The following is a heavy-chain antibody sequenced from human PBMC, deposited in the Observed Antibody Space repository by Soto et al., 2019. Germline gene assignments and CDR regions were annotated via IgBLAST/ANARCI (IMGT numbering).Heavy chain of an antibody. CDR2: IIPIFGTA. Sequence: QVQLVQSGAEVKKPGSSVKVSCKASGGTFSSYAISWVRQAPGQGLEWMGGIIPIFGTANYAQKFQGRVTITADESTSTAYIELSSLRSEDTAVYYCARVQSSGYYYDHNFDYWGQGTLVTVSS. CDR1: GGTFSSYA. D-gene: IGHD3-22*01. CDR3: ARVQSSGYYYDHNFDY. V-gene: IGHV1-69*01. J-gene: IGHJ4*02.